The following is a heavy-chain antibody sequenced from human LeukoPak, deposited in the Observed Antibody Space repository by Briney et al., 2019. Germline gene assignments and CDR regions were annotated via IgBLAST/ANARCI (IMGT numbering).Heavy chain of an antibody. CDR3: ARDQTAAGGNLDPFFDY. Sequence: GGSLRLSCVASAFTFSSYAIHWVRQAPGKGLEWVAVISYDGSNKYYADSVKGRFTISRDNSKNTVYLQMNSLRADDTAVYYCARDQTAAGGNLDPFFDYWGQGTLVTVSS. CDR2: ISYDGSNK. CDR1: AFTFSSYA. V-gene: IGHV3-30-3*01. D-gene: IGHD6-13*01. J-gene: IGHJ4*02.